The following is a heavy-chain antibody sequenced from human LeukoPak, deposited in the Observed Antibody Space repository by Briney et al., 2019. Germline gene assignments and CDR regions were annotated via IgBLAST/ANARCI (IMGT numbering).Heavy chain of an antibody. CDR1: GGSISSSDYY. CDR3: ARGGRNTAMDP. J-gene: IGHJ5*02. D-gene: IGHD5-18*01. Sequence: SETLSLTCTVSGGSISSSDYYWGWVRQPPGKGLEWIGSIFYSGAAHCNPSLKSRVTISVDTSNNQFSLMLSSVTAADTAVYYCARGGRNTAMDPWGQGTLVTVSS. CDR2: IFYSGAA. V-gene: IGHV4-39*07.